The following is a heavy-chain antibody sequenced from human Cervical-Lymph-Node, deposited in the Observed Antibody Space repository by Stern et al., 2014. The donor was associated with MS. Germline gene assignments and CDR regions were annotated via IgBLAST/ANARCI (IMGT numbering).Heavy chain of an antibody. CDR3: ARDQRGITIFGVVTDYYYLGMDV. D-gene: IGHD3-3*01. CDR1: GYIFTGYY. Sequence: QMQLVQSGAEVKKPGASVKVSCKASGYIFTGYYIHWVRQAPGQGLEWMAWINPNTGGTNDAQKFQGRVNMSKDTSISTAYVELSSLTSDDTAVYYCARDQRGITIFGVVTDYYYLGMDVWGQGTTVTVSS. V-gene: IGHV1-2*02. CDR2: INPNTGGT. J-gene: IGHJ6*02.